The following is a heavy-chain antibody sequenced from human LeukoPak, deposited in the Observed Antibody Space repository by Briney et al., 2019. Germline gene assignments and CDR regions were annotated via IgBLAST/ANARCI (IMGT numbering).Heavy chain of an antibody. CDR3: ARQTTIPVVRNTYYFDN. CDR2: ISAYNGNT. J-gene: IGHJ4*02. V-gene: IGHV1-18*01. Sequence: ASVKVSCKASGYTFTSYGISWVRQAPGQGLEWMGWISAYNGNTNYAQKLQGRVTMTTDTSTSTAYMELRSLRSDDTAVYFCARQTTIPVVRNTYYFDNWGQGTLITVSS. D-gene: IGHD3-10*01. CDR1: GYTFTSYG.